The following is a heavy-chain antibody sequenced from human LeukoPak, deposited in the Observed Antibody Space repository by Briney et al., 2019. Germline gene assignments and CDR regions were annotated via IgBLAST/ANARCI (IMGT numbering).Heavy chain of an antibody. J-gene: IGHJ4*02. D-gene: IGHD2-8*01. CDR1: GGSISSSSYY. CDR2: IYYSGST. Sequence: SETLSLTCTVSGGSISSSSYYWGWIRQPPGKGLEWIGSIYYSGSTYYNPSLKSRVTISVDTSKNQFSLKLSSVTAADTAVYYCARHFQKVSYGRFDYWGQGTLVTVSS. CDR3: ARHFQKVSYGRFDY. V-gene: IGHV4-39*01.